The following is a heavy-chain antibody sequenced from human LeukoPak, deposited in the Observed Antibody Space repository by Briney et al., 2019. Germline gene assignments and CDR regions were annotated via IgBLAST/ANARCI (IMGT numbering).Heavy chain of an antibody. D-gene: IGHD6-19*01. CDR2: ISYDGSNK. J-gene: IGHJ4*02. CDR3: ARDGAYSSGWLAYYFDY. CDR1: GFTFSSYA. V-gene: IGHV3-30-3*01. Sequence: GGSLRLSCAASGFTFSSYAMHWVRQAPGKGLEWVAVISYDGSNKYYADSVKGRFTISRDNSKNTLYLQMNSLRAEDTAVYYCARDGAYSSGWLAYYFDYWGQGTLVTVSS.